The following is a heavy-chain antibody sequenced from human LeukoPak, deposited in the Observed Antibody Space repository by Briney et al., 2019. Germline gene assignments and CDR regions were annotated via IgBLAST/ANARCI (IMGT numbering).Heavy chain of an antibody. CDR3: AREEWFSRTWDY. D-gene: IGHD3-3*01. Sequence: GGSLRLSCAASGFTFSSYWMHWVRQAPGKGLVWVSRINTDGSSTSYADSVKGRFTISRDNAKNTLYLQMNSLRVEDTAVYYCAREEWFSRTWDYWGQGTLVSVSS. J-gene: IGHJ4*02. V-gene: IGHV3-74*01. CDR1: GFTFSSYW. CDR2: INTDGSST.